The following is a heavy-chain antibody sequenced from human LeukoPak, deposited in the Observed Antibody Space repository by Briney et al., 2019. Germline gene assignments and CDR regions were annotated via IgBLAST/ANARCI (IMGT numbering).Heavy chain of an antibody. D-gene: IGHD6-6*01. J-gene: IGHJ6*02. CDR3: ASRIAARLPSYYYYGMDV. CDR1: GGSFSGYY. CDR2: INHSGST. V-gene: IGHV4-34*01. Sequence: PSETLSLTCAVYGGSFSGYYWSWIRQPPGKGLEWIGEINHSGSTNYNPSLKSRVTISVDTSKNHFSLKLSSVTAADTAVYYCASRIAARLPSYYYYGMDVWGQGTTVTVSS.